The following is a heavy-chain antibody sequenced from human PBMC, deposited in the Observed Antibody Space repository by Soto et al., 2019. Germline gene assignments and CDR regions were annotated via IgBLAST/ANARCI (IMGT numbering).Heavy chain of an antibody. CDR2: ISYDGSNT. CDR3: ARDRLRLGELSLLGYFDY. J-gene: IGHJ4*02. Sequence: QVQLVESGGGVVQPGRALRLTCSASEFTFSSYVMHWVRQAPGKGLEWLSSISYDGSNTYYADSVKGRFTISRDKSKNDLFLQMNNLRTEDTAVYYCARDRLRLGELSLLGYFDYWGQGTLVTVSS. V-gene: IGHV3-30*17. D-gene: IGHD3-16*02. CDR1: EFTFSSYV.